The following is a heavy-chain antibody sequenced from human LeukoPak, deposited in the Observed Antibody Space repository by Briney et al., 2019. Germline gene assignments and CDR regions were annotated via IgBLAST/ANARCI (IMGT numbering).Heavy chain of an antibody. Sequence: SETLSLTCTVSGGSISSSSYYWGWIRHPPGKGLEWIGSIYYSGSTYYNPSLKSRVTISVDTSKNQFSLRLSSVTATDTAIFYCARHRVVTADAFDIWGQGIMVTVSS. CDR3: ARHRVVTADAFDI. CDR1: GGSISSSSYY. V-gene: IGHV4-39*01. D-gene: IGHD2-21*02. CDR2: IYYSGST. J-gene: IGHJ3*02.